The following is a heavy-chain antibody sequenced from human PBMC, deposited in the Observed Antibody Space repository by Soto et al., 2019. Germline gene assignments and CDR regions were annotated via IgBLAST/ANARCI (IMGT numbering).Heavy chain of an antibody. Sequence: QVQLVESGGGVVQPGRSLRLSCAASGFTFSSYAMHWVRQAPGKGLEWVAVISYDGSNKYYADSVKGRFTISRDNSKNTLDLQMNSLGAEDTAVYYCASAGDSSRLGIWGQGTMVTVSS. CDR3: ASAGDSSRLGI. D-gene: IGHD6-13*01. J-gene: IGHJ3*02. CDR2: ISYDGSNK. V-gene: IGHV3-30-3*01. CDR1: GFTFSSYA.